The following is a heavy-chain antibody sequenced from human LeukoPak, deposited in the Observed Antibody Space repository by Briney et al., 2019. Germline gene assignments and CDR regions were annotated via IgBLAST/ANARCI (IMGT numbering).Heavy chain of an antibody. Sequence: GGSLRLSCAASGFTFSSYSMNWVRQAPGKGLEWVSSISSSSSYIYYADSVKGRFTISRDNAKNSLYLQMNSLRAEDTAVYYCARDLVILGYCSSTSCYDDYWGQGTLVTVSS. J-gene: IGHJ4*02. D-gene: IGHD2-2*01. CDR1: GFTFSSYS. CDR2: ISSSSSYI. V-gene: IGHV3-21*01. CDR3: ARDLVILGYCSSTSCYDDY.